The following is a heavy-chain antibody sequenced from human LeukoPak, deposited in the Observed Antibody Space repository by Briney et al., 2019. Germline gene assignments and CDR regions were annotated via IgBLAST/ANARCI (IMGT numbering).Heavy chain of an antibody. CDR1: GGSFSGYY. V-gene: IGHV4-34*01. D-gene: IGHD2-21*01. J-gene: IGHJ4*02. CDR2: INHSGST. Sequence: IPSETLSLTCAVYGGSFSGYYWSWIRQPPGKGLEWIGEINHSGSTNYNPCLKSRVTISVDTSKNQFSLKLSSVTAADTAVYYCARALLRRYNYWGQGTLVTVSS. CDR3: ARALLRRYNY.